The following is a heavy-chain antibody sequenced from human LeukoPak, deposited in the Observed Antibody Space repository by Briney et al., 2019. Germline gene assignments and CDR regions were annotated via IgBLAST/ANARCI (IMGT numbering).Heavy chain of an antibody. D-gene: IGHD6-19*01. CDR3: ARTGYSSGWYFSN. V-gene: IGHV4-4*07. Sequence: SETLSLTCTVSGGSISSNYYWSWIRQPAGKGLEYIGRIYNSGITNYNPSLKSRVTISVDTSKNQFSLKLSSVTAADTAVYYCARTGYSSGWYFSNWGQGTLVTVST. CDR2: IYNSGIT. J-gene: IGHJ4*02. CDR1: GGSISSNYY.